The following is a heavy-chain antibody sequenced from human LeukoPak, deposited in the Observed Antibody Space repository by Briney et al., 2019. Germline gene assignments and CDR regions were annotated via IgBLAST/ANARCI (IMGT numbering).Heavy chain of an antibody. D-gene: IGHD6-19*01. J-gene: IGHJ4*02. CDR3: ARGLGAIAVAGWSYYFDY. Sequence: PSETLSLTCTVSGGSISSYYWSWIRQPAGKGLEWIGRIYTSGSTNYNPSLKSRVTMSVDTSKNQFSLKLSSVTAADTAAYYCARGLGAIAVAGWSYYFDYWGQGTLVTVSS. V-gene: IGHV4-4*07. CDR1: GGSISSYY. CDR2: IYTSGST.